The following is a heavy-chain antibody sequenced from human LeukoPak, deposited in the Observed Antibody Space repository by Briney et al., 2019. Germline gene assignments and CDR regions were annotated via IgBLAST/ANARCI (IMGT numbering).Heavy chain of an antibody. CDR2: IKSKTDGGTT. Sequence: PGGSLRLSCAASGFTFSNAWMSWVRQAPGKGLEWVGRIKSKTDGGTTDYAAPVKGRFTISRDDSKNTLYLQMNSLKTEDTAVYYCTTDLITMIRHDAYAFDIWGQGTMVTVSS. CDR1: GFTFSNAW. CDR3: TTDLITMIRHDAYAFDI. J-gene: IGHJ3*02. D-gene: IGHD3-22*01. V-gene: IGHV3-15*01.